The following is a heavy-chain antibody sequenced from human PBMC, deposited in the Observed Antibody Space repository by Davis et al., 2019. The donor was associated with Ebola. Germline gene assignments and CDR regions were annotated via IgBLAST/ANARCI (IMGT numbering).Heavy chain of an antibody. Sequence: PGGSLRLSCAASGFTFSGSAMHWVRQASGKGLEWVGRIRSKANSYATAYAASVKGRFTISRDDSKNTAYLQMNSLKTEDTAVYYCAKDRGMTTVTTRHYFDYWGQGTLVTVSS. V-gene: IGHV3-73*01. CDR1: GFTFSGSA. CDR3: AKDRGMTTVTTRHYFDY. CDR2: IRSKANSYAT. J-gene: IGHJ4*02. D-gene: IGHD4-11*01.